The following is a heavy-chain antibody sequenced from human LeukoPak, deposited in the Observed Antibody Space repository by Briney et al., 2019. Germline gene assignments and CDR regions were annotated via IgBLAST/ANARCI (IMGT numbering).Heavy chain of an antibody. Sequence: PGWSLRLSCAASGFTFSSYSMNWVRQAPGKGLEWVSSISGSGESTYYVDSVKGRFTISRDNSKNMLYLQMNGLRAEDTAVYYCAEDVVVIVAAKPGIWGQGTLVTVSS. CDR2: ISGSGEST. D-gene: IGHD2-15*01. CDR3: AEDVVVIVAAKPGI. J-gene: IGHJ4*02. V-gene: IGHV3-23*01. CDR1: GFTFSSYS.